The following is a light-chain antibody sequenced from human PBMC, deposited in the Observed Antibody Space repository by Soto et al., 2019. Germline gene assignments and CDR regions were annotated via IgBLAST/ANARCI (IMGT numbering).Light chain of an antibody. V-gene: IGKV3-20*01. J-gene: IGKJ1*01. CDR3: HQYDIPPQT. CDR1: QRISSMY. CDR2: GAS. Sequence: IMLTQTPGNRSVSRWEGETLCCMASQRISSMYLAWYQQKPGRAPRLIIYGASRRATGIPERFSGSESGTDFTLTIRRLEPEDFAVYYCHQYDIPPQTFGRGTKVDIK.